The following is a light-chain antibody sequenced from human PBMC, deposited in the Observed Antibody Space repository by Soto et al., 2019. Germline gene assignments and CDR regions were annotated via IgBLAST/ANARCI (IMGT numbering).Light chain of an antibody. CDR2: GAS. V-gene: IGKV3-15*01. CDR3: QQFNDRPRT. J-gene: IGKJ1*01. Sequence: EIVSTDAPAIISASLRERATISCRTSQSVTSNLAWYQQKPGQAPRLLIYGASTRATGIPARFSGSGSGTEFTLTISNLHSEDFAMYYCQQFNDRPRTFGQGTKVDIK. CDR1: QSVTSN.